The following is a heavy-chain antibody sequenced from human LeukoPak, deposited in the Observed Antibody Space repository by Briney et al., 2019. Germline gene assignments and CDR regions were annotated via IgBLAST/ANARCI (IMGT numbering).Heavy chain of an antibody. Sequence: SETLSLTCTVSGGSISSYYWSWIRQPPGKGLEWIGYIYYSGSTNYNPSLKSRVTISVDTSKNQFSLKLSSVTAADTAVYYCARHGSTYYYDSSAYYGAFGYWGQGTLVTVSS. V-gene: IGHV4-59*08. J-gene: IGHJ4*02. D-gene: IGHD3-22*01. CDR2: IYYSGST. CDR1: GGSISSYY. CDR3: ARHGSTYYYDSSAYYGAFGY.